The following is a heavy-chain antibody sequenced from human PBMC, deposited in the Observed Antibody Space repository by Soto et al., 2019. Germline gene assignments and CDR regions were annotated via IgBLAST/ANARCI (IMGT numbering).Heavy chain of an antibody. V-gene: IGHV4-59*01. Sequence: SETLSLTCTVSGGSISSYYWSWIRQPPGKGLEWIGYIYYSGSTNYNPSLKSRVTISVDTSKNQFSLKLSSVTAADTAVYYRARPHGGSSGWDNWFDPWGQGTLVTVS. J-gene: IGHJ5*02. CDR2: IYYSGST. D-gene: IGHD6-25*01. CDR1: GGSISSYY. CDR3: ARPHGGSSGWDNWFDP.